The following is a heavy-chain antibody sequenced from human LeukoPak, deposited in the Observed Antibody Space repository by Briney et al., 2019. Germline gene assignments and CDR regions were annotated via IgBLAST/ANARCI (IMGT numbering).Heavy chain of an antibody. V-gene: IGHV1-69-2*01. CDR3: ATVLGATHFDY. J-gene: IGHJ4*02. Sequence: ASVKVSCKVSGYTFTDYYMHWVQQAPGKGLEWIGLVDPEDGETIYAAKFQGRVTITADTSTDTAYMELSSLRSEDTAVYYCATVLGATHFDYWGQGTLVTVSS. D-gene: IGHD1-26*01. CDR1: GYTFTDYY. CDR2: VDPEDGET.